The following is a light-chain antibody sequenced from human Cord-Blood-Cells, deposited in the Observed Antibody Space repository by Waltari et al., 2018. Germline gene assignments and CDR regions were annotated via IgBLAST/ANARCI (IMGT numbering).Light chain of an antibody. Sequence: EIVLTQSPGTLSLSPGERATLSCRASQSVSSSYLAWYQQKPGQSPQLLIYEVSNRFSGVPDRFSGSGSGTDFTLKISRVEAEDVGVYYCMQSIQLPWTFGQGTKVEIK. V-gene: IGKV2D-29*02. J-gene: IGKJ1*01. CDR2: EVS. CDR3: MQSIQLPWT. CDR1: QSVSSSY.